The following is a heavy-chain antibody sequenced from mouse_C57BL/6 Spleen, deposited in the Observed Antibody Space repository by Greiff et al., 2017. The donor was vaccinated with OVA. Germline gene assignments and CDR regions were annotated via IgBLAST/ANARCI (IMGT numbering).Heavy chain of an antibody. Sequence: EVKLMESGGDLVKPGGSLKLSCAASGFTFSSYGMSWVRQTPDKRLEWVATISSGGSYTYYPASVKGRFTISRDNAKNTLYLQMSSLKSEDTAMYYCARQGLLLSCWYFDVWGTGTTVTVSS. CDR2: ISSGGSYT. CDR3: ARQGLLLSCWYFDV. CDR1: GFTFSSYG. J-gene: IGHJ1*03. V-gene: IGHV5-6*01. D-gene: IGHD1-1*01.